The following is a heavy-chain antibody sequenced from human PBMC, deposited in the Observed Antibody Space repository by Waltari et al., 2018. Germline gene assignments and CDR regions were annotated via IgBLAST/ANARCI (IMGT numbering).Heavy chain of an antibody. CDR1: GGSISSTSYY. J-gene: IGHJ4*02. V-gene: IGHV4-39*01. D-gene: IGHD2-15*01. CDR2: FSYNGNT. CDR3: ARPGRVGGGSLMGLDY. Sequence: QLQLQESGPGLVKPSETLSLTCSVSGGSISSTSYYWGWIRQPPGKGLEGIGSFSYNGNTYYNQSLKSRVTISVDTAKNQFSLQLTSVTAADTAMYYCARPGRVGGGSLMGLDYWGQGTLVTVSS.